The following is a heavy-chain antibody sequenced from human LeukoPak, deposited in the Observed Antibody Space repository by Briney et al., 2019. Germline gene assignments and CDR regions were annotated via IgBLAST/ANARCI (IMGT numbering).Heavy chain of an antibody. V-gene: IGHV4-61*01. J-gene: IGHJ6*03. CDR3: ARGFSYYYMDV. CDR2: IYYSGST. Sequence: SQTLSLTCTVSGGSISSGSYYWSWIRQTPGKGLEWIGYIYYSGSTNYNPSLKSRVTISVDTSKNQFSLKLSSVTAADTAVYYCARGFSYYYMDVWGKGTTVTVSS. CDR1: GGSISSGSYY.